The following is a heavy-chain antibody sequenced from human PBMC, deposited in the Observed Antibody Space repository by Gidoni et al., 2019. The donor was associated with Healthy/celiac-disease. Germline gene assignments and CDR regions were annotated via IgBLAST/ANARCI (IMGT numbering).Heavy chain of an antibody. CDR3: ARRFWSGYYVGDDAFDI. V-gene: IGHV3-11*01. CDR1: GFNFSDYY. CDR2: ISSSGSTI. J-gene: IGHJ3*02. Sequence: QVQLVESGGVLVKPGGSLRLSCAACGFNFSDYYMSWIRQAPGKGLEWVSYISSSGSTIYYADSVKGRFTISRDNAKNSLYLQMNSLRAEDTAVYYCARRFWSGYYVGDDAFDIWGQGTMVTVSS. D-gene: IGHD3-3*01.